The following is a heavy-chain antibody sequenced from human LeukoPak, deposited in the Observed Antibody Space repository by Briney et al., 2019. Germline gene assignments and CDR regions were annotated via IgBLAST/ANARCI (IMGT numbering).Heavy chain of an antibody. V-gene: IGHV3-15*07. D-gene: IGHD5-12*01. CDR1: GFTFSTAW. CDR2: IKSKTDAGTT. J-gene: IGHJ4*02. CDR3: TTPKYSGYDFYF. Sequence: GGSLRLSCAASGFTFSTAWMYWVRQAPGQGLEWVGRIKSKTDAGTTDYAAPVKGRFTISRDDSKNTLFLQMNSLKTEDTATYYCTTPKYSGYDFYFWGQGTLVTVSS.